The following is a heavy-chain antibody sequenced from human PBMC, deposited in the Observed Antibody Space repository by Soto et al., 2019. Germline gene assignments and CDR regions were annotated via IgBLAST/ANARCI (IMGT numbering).Heavy chain of an antibody. CDR3: ARAPFLEWLLSAPYYYGMDV. CDR2: INHSGST. V-gene: IGHV4-34*01. CDR1: GVSFSGYY. D-gene: IGHD3-3*02. Sequence: SETLSLTCAVYGVSFSGYYWSWIRQPPGKGLEWIGEINHSGSTNYNPSLKSRVTISVDTSKNQFSLKLSSVTAADTAVYYCARAPFLEWLLSAPYYYGMDVWGQGTTVTVSS. J-gene: IGHJ6*02.